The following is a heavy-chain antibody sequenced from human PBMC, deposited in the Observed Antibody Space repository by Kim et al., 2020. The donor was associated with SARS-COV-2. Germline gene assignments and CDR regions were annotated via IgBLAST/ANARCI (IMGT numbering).Heavy chain of an antibody. CDR2: IKQDGSEK. V-gene: IGHV3-7*01. D-gene: IGHD3-10*01. J-gene: IGHJ4*02. CDR1: GVTFSSYS. CDR3: ARGRGLDY. Sequence: GGSLRLSCAASGVTFSSYSMSWARQAPGKGLEWVANIKQDGSEKYYLDSVKGRFTISRDNAKDSSYLHMNSLRVEDTAVYYCARGRGLDYWGQGTLVTVSS.